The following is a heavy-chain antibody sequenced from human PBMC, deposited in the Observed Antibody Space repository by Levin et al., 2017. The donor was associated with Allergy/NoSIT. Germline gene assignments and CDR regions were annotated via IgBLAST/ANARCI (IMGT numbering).Heavy chain of an antibody. CDR3: TTGVRQLVLPQDYSDY. D-gene: IGHD6-13*01. Sequence: GGSLRLSCAASGFTLNNAWMSWVRQAPGKGLEWVGRIRSKTNGGTTDYAAPVKGRIIIARDDTKDTLHLQIRSQKTEDTAVYYCTTGVRQLVLPQDYSDYCRQRTLVTVS. CDR2: IRSKTNGGTT. CDR1: GFTLNNAW. V-gene: IGHV3-15*01. J-gene: IGHJ4*02.